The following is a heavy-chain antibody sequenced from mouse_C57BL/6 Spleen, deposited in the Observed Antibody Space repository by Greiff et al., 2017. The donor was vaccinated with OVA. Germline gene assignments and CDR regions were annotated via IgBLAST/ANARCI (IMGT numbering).Heavy chain of an antibody. CDR1: GYTFTDYE. J-gene: IGHJ2*01. Sequence: VQLKESGAELVRPGASVTLSCKASGYTFTDYEMHWVKQTPVHGLEWIGAIDPETGGTAYNQKFKGKAILTADKSSSTAYMELRSLTSEDSAVYYCTRRNWSFDYWGQGTTLTVSS. CDR3: TRRNWSFDY. V-gene: IGHV1-15*01. D-gene: IGHD4-1*01. CDR2: IDPETGGT.